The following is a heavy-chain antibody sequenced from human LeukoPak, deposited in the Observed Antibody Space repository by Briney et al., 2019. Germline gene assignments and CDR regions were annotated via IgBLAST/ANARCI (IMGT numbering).Heavy chain of an antibody. CDR2: IYYSGST. J-gene: IGHJ6*02. CDR1: GGSISSYY. Sequence: SETLSFTCTVSGGSISSYYWSWIRQPPGKGLEWIGYIYYSGSTNYNPSLESRVTISLDTSKNQFSLKLSSVTAADTAVYYCARERQSRQMDVWGQGTTVTVSS. V-gene: IGHV4-59*01. CDR3: ARERQSRQMDV. D-gene: IGHD6-19*01.